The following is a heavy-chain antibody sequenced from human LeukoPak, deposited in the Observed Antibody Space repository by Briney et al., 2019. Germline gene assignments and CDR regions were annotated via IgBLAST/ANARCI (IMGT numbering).Heavy chain of an antibody. D-gene: IGHD3-9*01. J-gene: IGHJ4*02. CDR3: ARTYYDILTGDVNLDY. CDR2: IYHSGST. Sequence: SGTLSLTCAVSGGSISSSNWWSWVRQPPGKGLEWIGEIYHSGSTNYNPSLKGRVTISVDKSKNQFSLKLSSVTAADTAVYYCARTYYDILTGDVNLDYWGQGTLVTVSS. CDR1: GGSISSSNW. V-gene: IGHV4-4*02.